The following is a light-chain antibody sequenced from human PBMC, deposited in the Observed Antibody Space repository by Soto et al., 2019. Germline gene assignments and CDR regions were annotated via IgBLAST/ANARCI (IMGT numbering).Light chain of an antibody. V-gene: IGLV2-14*01. Sequence: QSALTQPASVSGSPGQSITISCTGTSSDIGGYNSVSWYQQHSGKAPKLVIYAVSNRPSGVSSRFSGSKSGNTASLTMSGLQAEDEATYYCSSYTTSSTLLIFGGGTKLTVL. CDR3: SSYTTSSTLLI. CDR2: AVS. CDR1: SSDIGGYNS. J-gene: IGLJ2*01.